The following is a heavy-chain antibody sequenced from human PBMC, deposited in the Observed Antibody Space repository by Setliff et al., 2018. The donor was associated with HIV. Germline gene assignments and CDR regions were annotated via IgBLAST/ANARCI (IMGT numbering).Heavy chain of an antibody. CDR2: INIDSGHT. D-gene: IGHD6-19*01. Sequence: GASVKVSCKASGYSFTAYGISWVRQAPGQGFEWMGWINIDSGHTNLAQKFQDRVTVTTDTSTHTTYMELRGLRSDDTATYYCAGVPIGVAGLVRAGFYFWGQVTLVTVSS. V-gene: IGHV1-18*01. CDR3: AGVPIGVAGLVRAGFYF. J-gene: IGHJ4*01. CDR1: GYSFTAYG.